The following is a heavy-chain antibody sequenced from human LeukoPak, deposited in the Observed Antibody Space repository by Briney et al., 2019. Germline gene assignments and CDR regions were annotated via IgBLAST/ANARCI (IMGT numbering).Heavy chain of an antibody. CDR2: ISYDGSNK. Sequence: GGSLRLSCAASGFTFSSYGMHWVRQAPGKGLEWVAVISYDGSNKYYAESVKGRFTISRDNSKNTLYLQMNSLRAEDTAVYYCARDRYYGSGRYNYFDYWGQGTLVTVSS. D-gene: IGHD3-10*01. J-gene: IGHJ4*02. CDR3: ARDRYYGSGRYNYFDY. V-gene: IGHV3-30*03. CDR1: GFTFSSYG.